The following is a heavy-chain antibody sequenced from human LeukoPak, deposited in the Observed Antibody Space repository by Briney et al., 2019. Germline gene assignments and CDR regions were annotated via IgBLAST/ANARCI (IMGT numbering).Heavy chain of an antibody. D-gene: IGHD4-23*01. Sequence: GGSLRLSCAASGFTFSSYSMNWVRQAPGKGLEWVSSISSSSSYIYYADSVKGRFTISRDNAKNSLYLQMNSLRAEDTAVYYCARTTTVVTIPFDYWGQGTLVTVSS. V-gene: IGHV3-21*01. CDR3: ARTTTVVTIPFDY. CDR2: ISSSSSYI. J-gene: IGHJ4*02. CDR1: GFTFSSYS.